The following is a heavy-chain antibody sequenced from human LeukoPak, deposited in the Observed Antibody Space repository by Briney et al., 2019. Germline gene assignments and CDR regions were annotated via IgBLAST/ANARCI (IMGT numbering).Heavy chain of an antibody. CDR3: ARTLPAARYPWFDT. CDR1: GDSVSSNSAA. J-gene: IGHJ5*02. D-gene: IGHD6-25*01. Sequence: SQTLSLTCAISGDSVSSNSAAWNWIRQSPSRGLEWLGRTYYRSKWFNDYARSVKGRITFNPDTSKSQFSLHLNSVTPEDTAVYYCARTLPAARYPWFDTWVQGTLVTVSS. CDR2: TYYRSKWFN. V-gene: IGHV6-1*01.